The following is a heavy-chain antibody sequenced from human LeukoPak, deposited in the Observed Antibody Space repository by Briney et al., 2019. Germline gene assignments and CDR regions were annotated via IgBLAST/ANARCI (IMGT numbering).Heavy chain of an antibody. CDR1: GGSVSDYY. V-gene: IGHV4-38-2*02. D-gene: IGHD1-26*01. CDR2: IYHSGST. Sequence: SETLSLTCTISGGSVSDYYWSWIRQPPGKGLEWIGSIYHSGSTYSNPSLKSRVTISVDTSKNQFSLKLSSVTAADTAVYYCARSSWSLFDYWGQGTLVTVSS. CDR3: ARSSWSLFDY. J-gene: IGHJ4*02.